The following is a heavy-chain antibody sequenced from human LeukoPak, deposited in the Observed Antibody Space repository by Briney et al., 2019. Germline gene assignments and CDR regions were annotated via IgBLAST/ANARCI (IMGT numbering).Heavy chain of an antibody. CDR1: GGSISSSSYY. J-gene: IGHJ4*02. D-gene: IGHD1-26*01. V-gene: IGHV4-39*01. CDR3: ARAVPTRGSYHSDY. CDR2: IYYSGST. Sequence: SETLSLTCTVSGGSISSSSYYWGWIRQPPGKGLEWSGSIYYSGSTYYNPSLKSRVTISVDTSKNQFSLQLSSVTAADTAVYYCARAVPTRGSYHSDYWGQGTLVTVSS.